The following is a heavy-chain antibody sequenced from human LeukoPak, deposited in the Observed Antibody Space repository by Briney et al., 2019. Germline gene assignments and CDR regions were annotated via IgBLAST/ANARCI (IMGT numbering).Heavy chain of an antibody. CDR2: IKQDGSEK. J-gene: IGHJ5*02. V-gene: IGHV3-7*01. D-gene: IGHD1-26*01. CDR3: ARTERQGAPLFDP. CDR1: GFTFSSYW. Sequence: GGSLRLSCAASGFTFSSYWMSWVRQAPGKGLEWVANIKQDGSEKYYVDSVKGRFTISRDNAKNSLYLQMNSLRAEDTAVYYCARTERQGAPLFDPWGQGTLVTVSS.